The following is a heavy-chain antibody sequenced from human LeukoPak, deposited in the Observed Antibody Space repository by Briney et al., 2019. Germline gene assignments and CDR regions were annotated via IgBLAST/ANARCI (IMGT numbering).Heavy chain of an antibody. V-gene: IGHV1-46*01. CDR3: ARGSSRGPRDAFDF. D-gene: IGHD2-15*01. CDR2: ISPSGAST. Sequence: ASVKVSCKASGYTFTSYYVHWVRQAPGQGLEWMGIISPSGASTSYAQKFQGRVTMTRDMSTSTVYMELSSLISEDTAVYYCARGSSRGPRDAFDFWGQGTMVTLSS. J-gene: IGHJ3*01. CDR1: GYTFTSYY.